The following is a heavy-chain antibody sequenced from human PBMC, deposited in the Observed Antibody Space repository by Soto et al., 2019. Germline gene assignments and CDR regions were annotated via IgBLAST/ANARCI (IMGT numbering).Heavy chain of an antibody. CDR2: IYYSGST. V-gene: IGHV4-61*03. CDR1: GGSISSGGYY. Sequence: PSETLSLTCTVSGGSISSGGYYWSWIRQHPGKGLEWIGYIYYSGSTNYNPSLKSRVTISVDTSKNHFSLKLSSVTASDTAVYYCASYIEGGVGRGYWGQGHLVTVSS. CDR3: ASYIEGGVGRGY. J-gene: IGHJ4*02. D-gene: IGHD1-26*01.